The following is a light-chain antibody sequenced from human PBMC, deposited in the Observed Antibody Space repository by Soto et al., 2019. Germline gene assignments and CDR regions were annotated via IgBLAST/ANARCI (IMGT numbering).Light chain of an antibody. V-gene: IGLV1-40*01. J-gene: IGLJ1*01. CDR2: GST. Sequence: QSVLTQPPSVSGAPGQTVTMSCTGSSSNFGAGYDVHWYQQLPGTAPKLLIYGSTNRPSGVPARFSGSKSDTSASLAITGLQAEDEADYYCNSQTSSGIRVFGTGTKLTVL. CDR3: NSQTSSGIRV. CDR1: SSNFGAGYD.